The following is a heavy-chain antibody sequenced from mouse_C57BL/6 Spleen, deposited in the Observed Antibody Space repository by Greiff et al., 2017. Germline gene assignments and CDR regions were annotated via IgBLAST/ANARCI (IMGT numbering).Heavy chain of an antibody. V-gene: IGHV1-52*01. J-gene: IGHJ4*01. CDR3: ARSWIRRGYAMDY. CDR2: IDPSDSET. Sequence: QVQLKQPGAELVRPGSSVKLSCKASGYTFTSYWMHWVKQRPIQGLEWIGNIDPSDSETHYNQKFKDKATLTVDKSSSTAYMQLRSLTSEDSAVYYCARSWIRRGYAMDYWGQGTSVTVSS. CDR1: GYTFTSYW. D-gene: IGHD2-2*01.